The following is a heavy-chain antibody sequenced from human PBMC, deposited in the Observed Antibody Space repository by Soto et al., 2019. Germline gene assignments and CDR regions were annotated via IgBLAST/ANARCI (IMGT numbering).Heavy chain of an antibody. CDR3: ARGYSYVVDY. CDR1: RFTFSGNA. CDR2: ISYDGTNK. J-gene: IGHJ4*02. D-gene: IGHD5-18*01. Sequence: GGSLSLSCAASRFTFSGNAMHWVRQAPGKGLEWVALISYDGTNKYYADSVKGRFTSSRDNSKSTLYLQMNSLRAEDTAVDYGARGYSYVVDYWGQGTRVTVS. V-gene: IGHV3-30-3*01.